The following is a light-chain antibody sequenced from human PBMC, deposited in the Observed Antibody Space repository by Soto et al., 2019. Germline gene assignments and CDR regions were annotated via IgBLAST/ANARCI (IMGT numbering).Light chain of an antibody. V-gene: IGKV3-20*01. J-gene: IGKJ1*01. CDR3: QQYGTSPRT. Sequence: EIVLTQSPGTLSLSPGKRATLSCRASQSVTGSYLAWHQQKPGQAPRLLIYGASNRATDIPDRFSGSGSGTDFTLTISRLEPEDFAMYYCQQYGTSPRTFGRGTRVEVE. CDR1: QSVTGSY. CDR2: GAS.